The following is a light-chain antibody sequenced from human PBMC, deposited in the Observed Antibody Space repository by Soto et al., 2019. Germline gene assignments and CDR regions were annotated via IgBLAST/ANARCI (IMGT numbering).Light chain of an antibody. Sequence: QSVLTQPPSASGSPGQSVTISCTGTSSDVGGYNYVSWYQQHPGKAPKLMIYEVSKRPSGVPDRFSGSKSGNTASLTVSGLQAEDEADYYCSSYAGSNNWVFGGGTNDTVL. CDR2: EVS. CDR3: SSYAGSNNWV. J-gene: IGLJ3*02. CDR1: SSDVGGYNY. V-gene: IGLV2-8*01.